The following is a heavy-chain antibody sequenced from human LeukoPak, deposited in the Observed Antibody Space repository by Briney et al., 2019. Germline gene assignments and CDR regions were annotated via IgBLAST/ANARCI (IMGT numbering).Heavy chain of an antibody. J-gene: IGHJ3*02. CDR2: IHHSGST. Sequence: TSGTLSLTCAVSGGSISTNNWWTWVRQPPGKGLEWIGEIHHSGSTDYNPSLKSRVTISPDKSKNQFSLTLTSVTAADTAVYYCARSRTGDPAFDIWGQGTMVTVSS. V-gene: IGHV4-4*02. D-gene: IGHD7-27*01. CDR3: ARSRTGDPAFDI. CDR1: GGSISTNNW.